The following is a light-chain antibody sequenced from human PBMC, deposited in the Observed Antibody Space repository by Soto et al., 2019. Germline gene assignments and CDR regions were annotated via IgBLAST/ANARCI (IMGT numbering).Light chain of an antibody. V-gene: IGKV1-33*01. CDR1: QDISNY. CDR2: DAS. J-gene: IGKJ4*01. Sequence: DIQMTQSPSSLSASVGDRVTVSCQASQDISNYLNWYQQKAGKAPKLLIFDASNLETGVPSRFSGSGSGTDFSFTISSLQPEDIATYYCQQYENFPLTFGGGTKVDIK. CDR3: QQYENFPLT.